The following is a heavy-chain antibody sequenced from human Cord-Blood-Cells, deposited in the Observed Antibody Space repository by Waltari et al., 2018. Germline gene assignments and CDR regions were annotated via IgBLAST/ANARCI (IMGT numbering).Heavy chain of an antibody. Sequence: QVQLQESGPGLVKPSETLSLTCTVSGYSISSGYYWGWIRQPPGKGLEWIGSIYHSGSTYSNPSLKSRVTNSVDTSKNQCSLKLSSVTAADTAVYYCARGGNYDFWSGYHDAFDIWGQGTMVTVSS. V-gene: IGHV4-38-2*02. CDR3: ARGGNYDFWSGYHDAFDI. J-gene: IGHJ3*02. D-gene: IGHD3-3*01. CDR2: IYHSGST. CDR1: GYSISSGYY.